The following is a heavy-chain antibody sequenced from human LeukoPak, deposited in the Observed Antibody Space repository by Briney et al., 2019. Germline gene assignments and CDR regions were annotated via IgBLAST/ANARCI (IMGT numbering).Heavy chain of an antibody. CDR1: GFIFNNYG. D-gene: IGHD3-22*01. CDR2: ISNDGGGT. V-gene: IGHV3-23*01. CDR3: AKGSSGYFFDL. J-gene: IGHJ4*02. Sequence: GGSLRLSCAASGFIFNNYGLVWVRQAPGKGLEWVSAISNDGGGTTYADFVKGRFSVSRDNSKNTLFLQMNSLRAEDTALYYCAKGSSGYFFDLWGLGTLVTVSS.